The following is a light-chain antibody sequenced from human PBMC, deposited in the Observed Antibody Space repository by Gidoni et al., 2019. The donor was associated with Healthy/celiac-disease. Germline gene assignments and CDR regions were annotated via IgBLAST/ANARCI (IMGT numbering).Light chain of an antibody. J-gene: IGKJ2*01. CDR2: DAS. Sequence: EIVLTQSPATLSLSPGARATLSCRASQSVSSYLAWYQQKPGQAPSLLIYDASNRATGIPARFSGSGSGTDFTLTISSLEPEDFAVYYCQQRSNWPPMYTFGQGTKLEIK. CDR1: QSVSSY. CDR3: QQRSNWPPMYT. V-gene: IGKV3-11*01.